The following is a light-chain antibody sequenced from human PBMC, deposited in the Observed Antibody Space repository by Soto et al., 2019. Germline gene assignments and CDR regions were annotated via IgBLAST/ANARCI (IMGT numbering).Light chain of an antibody. J-gene: IGKJ4*01. CDR1: QGISSY. CDR3: QQANSFPLT. CDR2: AAS. V-gene: IGKV1-9*01. Sequence: IQFTQSPSSLSASVGDRVTIPCRASQGISSYLAWYQQKPGRAPKILIYAASTLQSGVPSRFSGSGSGTDFTLTISSLQPEDFATYYCQQANSFPLTFGGGTKVDIK.